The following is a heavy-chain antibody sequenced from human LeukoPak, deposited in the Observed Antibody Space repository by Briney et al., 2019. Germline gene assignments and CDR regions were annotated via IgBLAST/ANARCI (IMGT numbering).Heavy chain of an antibody. CDR2: IYYSGST. J-gene: IGHJ3*02. CDR3: ARHGEVGANDAFDI. CDR1: GGSISSYY. D-gene: IGHD1-26*01. Sequence: SETLSLTCTVSGGSISSYYWSWIRQPRGKGLEWIGYIYYSGSTNYNPSLKSRVTISVDTSKNQVSLKVSSVTAADTAVYHCARHGEVGANDAFDIWGQGTMVTVSS. V-gene: IGHV4-59*08.